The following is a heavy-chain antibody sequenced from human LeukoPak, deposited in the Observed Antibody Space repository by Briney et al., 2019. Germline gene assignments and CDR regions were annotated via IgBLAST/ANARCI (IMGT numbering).Heavy chain of an antibody. CDR3: ASLTVTATFDY. CDR2: INYSGST. D-gene: IGHD4-11*01. Sequence: SETLSLTCAVYGGSFSGYYWSWIRQPPGKGLEWIGEINYSGSTNYNPSLKSRVTISVDTSENQFSLKLSSVTAADTAVYYCASLTVTATFDYWGQGTLVTVSS. J-gene: IGHJ4*02. CDR1: GGSFSGYY. V-gene: IGHV4-34*01.